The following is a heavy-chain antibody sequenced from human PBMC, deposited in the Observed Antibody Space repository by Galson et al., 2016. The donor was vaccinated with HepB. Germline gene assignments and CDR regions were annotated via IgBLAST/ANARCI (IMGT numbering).Heavy chain of an antibody. CDR3: VKDHGGSGWYDYFDY. D-gene: IGHD6-19*01. Sequence: SLRLSCAASGFTFSRYAMSWVRQAPGKGLKWVSAIRGPGWSTFYADSVKGRFTISRDNAKNTLYLEMNSLRADDTAVYYCVKDHGGSGWYDYFDYWGQGTLVTVSA. CDR1: GFTFSRYA. J-gene: IGHJ4*02. CDR2: IRGPGWST. V-gene: IGHV3-23*01.